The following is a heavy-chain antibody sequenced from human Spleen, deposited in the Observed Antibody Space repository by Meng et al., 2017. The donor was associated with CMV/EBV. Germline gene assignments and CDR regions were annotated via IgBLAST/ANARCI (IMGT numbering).Heavy chain of an antibody. CDR1: GFTFDDYA. V-gene: IGHV3-9*01. Sequence: SLKISCAASGFTFDDYAMHWVRQAPGKGLEWVSGISWNSGSIGYADSVKGRFTISRDNAKNSLYLQMNSLRAEDTALYYCARGSVVVAATGVPNWFDPWGQGTLVTVSS. D-gene: IGHD2-15*01. CDR2: ISWNSGSI. J-gene: IGHJ5*02. CDR3: ARGSVVVAATGVPNWFDP.